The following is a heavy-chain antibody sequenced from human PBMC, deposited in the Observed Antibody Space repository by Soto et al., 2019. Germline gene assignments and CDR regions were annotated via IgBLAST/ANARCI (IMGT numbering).Heavy chain of an antibody. CDR1: GGSISGGGFS. V-gene: IGHV4-30-2*01. CDR2: ILHTGGT. CDR3: ARLQLGEGFDY. D-gene: IGHD1-1*01. J-gene: IGHJ4*02. Sequence: SETLSLTCAVSGGSISGGGFSWSWIRQPPGKGLEWIGYILHTGGTQYNPSLKSRVSMSVDKSKNQFSLHLTSVTAADTAVYYCARLQLGEGFDYWGQGALVTVSS.